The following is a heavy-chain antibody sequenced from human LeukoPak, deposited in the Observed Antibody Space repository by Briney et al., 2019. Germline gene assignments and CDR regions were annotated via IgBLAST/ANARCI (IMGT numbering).Heavy chain of an antibody. CDR2: IDPSDSYT. CDR3: ARAPRQWMNWFDP. CDR1: GANFTSSY. D-gene: IGHD6-19*01. V-gene: IGHV5-10-1*01. Sequence: GESLKISCQGSGANFTSSYINWVRQMPGKGLEWLGRIDPSDSYTNYSPSFQGHVTISADKSISTAYLQWSSLKASDTAMYYCARAPRQWMNWFDPWGQGTLVTVSS. J-gene: IGHJ5*02.